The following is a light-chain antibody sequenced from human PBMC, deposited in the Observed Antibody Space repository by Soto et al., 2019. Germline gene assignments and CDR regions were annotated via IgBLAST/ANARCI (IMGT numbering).Light chain of an antibody. Sequence: QSVLAQPPSASGTPGQRVTISCSGSSSNIGSNYVYWYQQLPGTAPKLLIYRNNQRPSGVPDRFSGSKSGTSAPLAISGLRSEDEADYYCAAWDDSLSGYVFGTGTKVTV. CDR1: SSNIGSNY. J-gene: IGLJ1*01. CDR2: RNN. V-gene: IGLV1-47*01. CDR3: AAWDDSLSGYV.